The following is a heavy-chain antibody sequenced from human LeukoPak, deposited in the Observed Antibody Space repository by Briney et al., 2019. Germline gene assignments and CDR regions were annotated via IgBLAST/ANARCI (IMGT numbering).Heavy chain of an antibody. Sequence: PGGSLRLSCAASGFTVSSNYMSWVRQAPGKGLEWVSVIYSGGSTYYADSVKGRFTISRDNSKNTLYLQMNSLRAEDTAVYYCARVATYYDFWSGYYTSDYYYYMDVWGKGTTVTVSS. D-gene: IGHD3-3*01. CDR1: GFTVSSNY. CDR3: ARVATYYDFWSGYYTSDYYYYMDV. J-gene: IGHJ6*03. V-gene: IGHV3-53*01. CDR2: IYSGGST.